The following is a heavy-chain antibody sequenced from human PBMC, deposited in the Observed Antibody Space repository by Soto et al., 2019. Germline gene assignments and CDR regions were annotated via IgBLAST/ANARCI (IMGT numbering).Heavy chain of an antibody. D-gene: IGHD3-3*01. CDR2: IKQDGSEK. V-gene: IGHV3-7*01. Sequence: GGSLRLSCAASGFTFSSYWMSWVRQAPGKGLEWVANIKQDGSEKYYVDSVKGRFTISRDNAKNSLYLQMNSLRAEDTAVYYCARVPIKWDYDFWSGYWGNAFDIWGQGTMVTVSS. CDR3: ARVPIKWDYDFWSGYWGNAFDI. J-gene: IGHJ3*02. CDR1: GFTFSSYW.